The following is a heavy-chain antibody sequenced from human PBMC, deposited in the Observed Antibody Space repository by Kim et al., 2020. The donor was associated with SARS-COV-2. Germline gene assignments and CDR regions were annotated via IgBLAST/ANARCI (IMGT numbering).Heavy chain of an antibody. D-gene: IGHD2-8*01. CDR1: GYDFKSNG. J-gene: IGHJ4*02. CDR2: ISTEHGNT. Sequence: ASVKVSCKTSGYDFKSNGINWVRQAPGQGLEWMGWISTEHGNTNYARNLQDRVTLTTDTSTNTAYMELRSLTSDDTAVYYSNVARGSFDHWGQGTLVTVSS. V-gene: IGHV1-18*01. CDR3: NVARGSFDH.